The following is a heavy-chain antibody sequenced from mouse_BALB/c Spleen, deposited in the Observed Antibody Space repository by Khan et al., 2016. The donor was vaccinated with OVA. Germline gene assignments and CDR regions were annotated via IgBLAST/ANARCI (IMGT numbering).Heavy chain of an antibody. Sequence: EVELVQSGGGLVKPGGSLKVSCAASGFTFSNYAMSWVRQTPEKRLEWVASISSGGRTYYPDSVKGRFTISRDNARNTLYLQMRRLSSEDTAMYDCARDYWFIYWGQGTLVTVSA. CDR3: ARDYWFIY. J-gene: IGHJ3*01. CDR2: ISSGGRT. V-gene: IGHV5-6-5*01. D-gene: IGHD2-13*01. CDR1: GFTFSNYA.